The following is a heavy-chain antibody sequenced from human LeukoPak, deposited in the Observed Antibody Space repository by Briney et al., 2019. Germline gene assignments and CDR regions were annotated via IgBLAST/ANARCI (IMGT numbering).Heavy chain of an antibody. CDR2: IIPIFGTA. D-gene: IGHD7-27*01. V-gene: IGHV1-69*01. Sequence: ASVKVSCKASGGTFSSYAISWVRQAPGQGLEWMGGIIPIFGTANYAQKFQGRVTITADESTSTAYMELSSLRSEDTAVYYCAILLERTGDLPDYWGQGTLVSVSS. CDR3: AILLERTGDLPDY. J-gene: IGHJ4*02. CDR1: GGTFSSYA.